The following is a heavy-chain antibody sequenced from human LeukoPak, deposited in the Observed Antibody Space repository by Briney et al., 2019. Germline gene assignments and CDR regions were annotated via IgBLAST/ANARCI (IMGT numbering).Heavy chain of an antibody. J-gene: IGHJ4*02. Sequence: SETQSLTCTVSGGSISSYYWSWIRQSPGKGLEWIGYINYSGSTNYSPSLKGRATISVDTSKNQFSLKLSSVTAADTAVYYCARAQKGGTTYGWFDNWGQGTLVTVSS. CDR1: GGSISSYY. CDR2: INYSGST. D-gene: IGHD3-10*01. V-gene: IGHV4-59*01. CDR3: ARAQKGGTTYGWFDN.